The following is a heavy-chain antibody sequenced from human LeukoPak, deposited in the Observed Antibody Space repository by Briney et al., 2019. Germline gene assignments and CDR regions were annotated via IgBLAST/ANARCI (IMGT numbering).Heavy chain of an antibody. V-gene: IGHV4-30-4*01. CDR2: VYYSGNT. D-gene: IGHD3-3*01. Sequence: PSETLSLTCTVSGGSISSGDYYGRWIRQPPGKGLGWFVYVYYSGNTYDHPSLKSRITISVDRSKNQFSLRLSSVIAADTAVYYCARFTRGRRLTNDFHYWGQGTLVTVSS. CDR3: ARFTRGRRLTNDFHY. J-gene: IGHJ4*02. CDR1: GGSISSGDYY.